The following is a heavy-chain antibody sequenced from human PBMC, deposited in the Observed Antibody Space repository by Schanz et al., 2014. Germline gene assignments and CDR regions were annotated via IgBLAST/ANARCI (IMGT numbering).Heavy chain of an antibody. CDR2: IWYDGSNK. Sequence: QVQLVESGGGVVQPGRSLRLSCAASGFTFSKYGMHWVRQAPGKGLEWVAVIWYDGSNKDYADSVKGRFTISRDNSKNMLYLQMNSLRAEDTAVYYCARGYSSSMDVWGQGTTVTVSS. J-gene: IGHJ6*02. CDR3: ARGYSSSMDV. D-gene: IGHD6-6*01. CDR1: GFTFSKYG. V-gene: IGHV3-33*01.